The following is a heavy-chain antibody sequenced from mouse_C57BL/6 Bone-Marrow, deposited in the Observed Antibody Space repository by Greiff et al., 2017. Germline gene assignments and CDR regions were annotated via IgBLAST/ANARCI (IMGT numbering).Heavy chain of an antibody. Sequence: DVQLQESGGGLVKPGGSLKLSCAASGFTFSSYAMSWVRQTPEKRLEWVATISDGGSYTYYPDNVKGRFTISRDNAKNNLYLQMSHLKSEDTAMYNWAEGPPSIYYVGGGFPYGGQGPWVTVS. CDR1: GFTFSSYA. CDR2: ISDGGSYT. V-gene: IGHV5-4*01. J-gene: IGHJ3*01. D-gene: IGHD1-1*01. CDR3: AEGPPSIYYVGGGFPY.